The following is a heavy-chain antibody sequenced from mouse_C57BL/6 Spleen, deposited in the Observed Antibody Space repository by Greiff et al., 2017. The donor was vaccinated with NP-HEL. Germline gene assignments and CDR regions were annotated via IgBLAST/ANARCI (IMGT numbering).Heavy chain of an antibody. CDR2: ISSGGSYT. CDR1: GFTFSSYG. Sequence: DVMLVESGGDLVKPGGSLKLSCAASGFTFSSYGMSWVRQTPDQRLEWVATISSGGSYTYYPDSVKGRFTISRDNAKNTLYLQMSSLKSEDTAMYYCARHKELDYWGQGTTLTVSS. V-gene: IGHV5-6*02. CDR3: ARHKELDY. J-gene: IGHJ2*01.